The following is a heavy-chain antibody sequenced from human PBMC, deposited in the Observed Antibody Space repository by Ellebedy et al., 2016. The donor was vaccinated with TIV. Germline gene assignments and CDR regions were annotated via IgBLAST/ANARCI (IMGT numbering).Heavy chain of an antibody. V-gene: IGHV3-7*03. CDR2: IKPDGSDK. Sequence: GESLKISCAASGFTFSDYWMTWVRLAPGKGLEWVANIKPDGSDKGYIDSVKGRFTISRDNAKNSLYLQMNSLRAEDTALYSCARVYYGADGMDVWGQGTTVTVSS. CDR1: GFTFSDYW. J-gene: IGHJ6*02. D-gene: IGHD3-10*01. CDR3: ARVYYGADGMDV.